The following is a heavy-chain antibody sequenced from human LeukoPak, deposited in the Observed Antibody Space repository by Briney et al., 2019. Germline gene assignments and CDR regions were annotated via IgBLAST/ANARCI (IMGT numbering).Heavy chain of an antibody. J-gene: IGHJ3*02. V-gene: IGHV4-59*11. Sequence: KASETLSLTCTVSGGSISSHYWSWIRQPPGKGLEWIGFVYYSGTTNYNPSLRGRVTMSVDTSRNHFSLKLTSVTAADTALYYCARLLDNDSIGYPDTFDMWGQGTMVTISS. CDR2: VYYSGTT. D-gene: IGHD3-22*01. CDR3: ARLLDNDSIGYPDTFDM. CDR1: GGSISSHY.